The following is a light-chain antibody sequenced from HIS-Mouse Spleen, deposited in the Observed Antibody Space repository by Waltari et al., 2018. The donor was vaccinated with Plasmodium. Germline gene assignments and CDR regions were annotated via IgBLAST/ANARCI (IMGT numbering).Light chain of an antibody. CDR1: QSIRSR. V-gene: IGKV1-5*03. J-gene: IGKJ1*01. Sequence: DIEMTQSPSTLSAYVGDRVTITCRASQSIRSRLAWYQQKPGKAPKLLIYKASSLESGVPSRFSGSGSGTEFTLTISSLQPDDFATYYCQQYNSYSWTFGQGTKVEIK. CDR2: KAS. CDR3: QQYNSYSWT.